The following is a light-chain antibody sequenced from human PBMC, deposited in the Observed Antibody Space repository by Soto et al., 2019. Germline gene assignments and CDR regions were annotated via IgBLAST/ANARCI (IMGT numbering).Light chain of an antibody. CDR3: QQYDNWLPT. V-gene: IGKV3-15*01. CDR1: QSIKSN. Sequence: EIVMTQSPATLSVSPGERATLSCRAAQSIKSNLAWYQQKPGQAPRLLIYGASTRATGVPGRVSGSGSGTAFTLTISSLQSEDFAVYYCQQYDNWLPTFGQGTRLESK. J-gene: IGKJ5*01. CDR2: GAS.